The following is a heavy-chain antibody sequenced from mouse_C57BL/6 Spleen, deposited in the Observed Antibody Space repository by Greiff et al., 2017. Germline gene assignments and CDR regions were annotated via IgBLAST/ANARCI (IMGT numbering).Heavy chain of an antibody. V-gene: IGHV1-55*01. CDR3: ARSDGYYGY. CDR1: GFTFTSYW. D-gene: IGHD2-3*01. CDR2: IYTGSGSI. J-gene: IGHJ2*02. Sequence: QVQLQQPGAEFVKPGASVKMSCKASGFTFTSYWITWVQQSPGQGLAWIGYIYTGSGSINYNETFKSNATMTVDTSSSTAYMQLSSLTSEDSAVYYCARSDGYYGYWGQGTSLTVSS.